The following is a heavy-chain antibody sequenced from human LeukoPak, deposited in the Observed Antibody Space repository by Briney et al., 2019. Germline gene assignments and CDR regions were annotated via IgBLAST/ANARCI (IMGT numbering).Heavy chain of an antibody. CDR1: GASISAYY. Sequence: SETLSLTCSVSGASISAYYWSWIRQPPGKGLEWIGYIHYSGTINYNPSLMSRVTISVDPSKNQFSLRLSSVTAADTAVYFCARGHKGLEVWGQGATVTVSS. CDR3: ARGHKGLEV. CDR2: IHYSGTI. J-gene: IGHJ6*02. V-gene: IGHV4-59*01.